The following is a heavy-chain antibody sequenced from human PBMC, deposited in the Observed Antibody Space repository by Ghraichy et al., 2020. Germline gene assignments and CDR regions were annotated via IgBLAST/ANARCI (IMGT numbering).Heavy chain of an antibody. CDR3: AKHVGNPSGAFDI. Sequence: GGSLRLSCAASRFTFSSYAMSWVRQAPGKGLEWVSTITGSGVSTYYADSVKGRFTISRDNSMNTLYLQVAGLRVEDTAVYYCAKHVGNPSGAFDIWGQGTLVTVSS. CDR2: ITGSGVST. CDR1: RFTFSSYA. J-gene: IGHJ3*02. D-gene: IGHD4-23*01. V-gene: IGHV3-23*01.